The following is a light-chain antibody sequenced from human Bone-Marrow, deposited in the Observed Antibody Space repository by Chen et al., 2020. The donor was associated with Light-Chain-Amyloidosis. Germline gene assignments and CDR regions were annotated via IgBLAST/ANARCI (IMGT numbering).Light chain of an antibody. CDR2: EVT. V-gene: IGLV2-14*01. J-gene: IGLJ1*01. CDR1: SSDVGGDNH. CDR3: SSYTITNTLV. Sequence: QSALTQPASVSGSPGQSITIYCTRTSSDVGGDNHVSWYQQHPDKAPKLMISEVTNRPTWVPDRFSGSKSDNTASLTISGLQTADEADYFCSSYTITNTLVFGSGTRVTVL.